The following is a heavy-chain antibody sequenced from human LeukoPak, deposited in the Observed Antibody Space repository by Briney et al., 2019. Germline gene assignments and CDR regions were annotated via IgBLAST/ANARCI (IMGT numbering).Heavy chain of an antibody. CDR3: ARHIVATISWDY. V-gene: IGHV3-66*04. D-gene: IGHD5-12*01. CDR1: GFTVSSNY. J-gene: IGHJ4*02. CDR2: IYSGGST. Sequence: GRSLRLSCAASGFTVSSNYMSWVRQAPGKGLEWVSVIYSGGSTYYADSVKGRFTISRDNSKNTLYLQMNSLRAEDTAVYYCARHIVATISWDYWGQGTLVTVSS.